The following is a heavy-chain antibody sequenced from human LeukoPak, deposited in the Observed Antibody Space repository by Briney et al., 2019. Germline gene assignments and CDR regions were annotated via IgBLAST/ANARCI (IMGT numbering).Heavy chain of an antibody. Sequence: PSETLSLTCTVSGGSINSYYWSWIRQTPGKGLEWIGYIYYSGSTNYNPSLKSRVTISVDTSKNQFSLKLSSVTAADTAVYYCARGGLSYYYMDVWGKGTTVTVSS. V-gene: IGHV4-59*01. CDR3: ARGGLSYYYMDV. CDR2: IYYSGST. J-gene: IGHJ6*03. CDR1: GGSINSYY.